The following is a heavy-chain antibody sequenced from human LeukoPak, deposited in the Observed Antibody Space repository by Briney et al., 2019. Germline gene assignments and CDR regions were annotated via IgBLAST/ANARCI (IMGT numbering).Heavy chain of an antibody. D-gene: IGHD6-13*01. Sequence: SETLSLTCTVSGGSISSYYWSWIRQPPGKGLEWSGYIYYSGSTNYNPSLKSRVTISVDTSKNQFSLKLTSVTAADTAVYYCARQGGIAAAATNFDYWGQGTLVTVSS. CDR1: GGSISSYY. J-gene: IGHJ4*02. CDR3: ARQGGIAAAATNFDY. V-gene: IGHV4-59*08. CDR2: IYYSGST.